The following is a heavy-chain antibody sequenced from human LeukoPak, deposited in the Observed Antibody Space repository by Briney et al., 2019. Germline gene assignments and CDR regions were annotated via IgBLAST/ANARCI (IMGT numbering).Heavy chain of an antibody. CDR1: GFTFSSYA. D-gene: IGHD5-18*01. J-gene: IGHJ4*02. V-gene: IGHV3-23*01. CDR3: ATVVRYSYFDY. CDR2: ISGSGDNT. Sequence: GGSLRLSCAASGFTFSSYAMSWVRQAPGKGLKWVSTISGSGDNTYYADSVKGRFTFSRDNSKNTLYLQMNSLRAEDTAVYYCATVVRYSYFDYWGQGTLVTVSS.